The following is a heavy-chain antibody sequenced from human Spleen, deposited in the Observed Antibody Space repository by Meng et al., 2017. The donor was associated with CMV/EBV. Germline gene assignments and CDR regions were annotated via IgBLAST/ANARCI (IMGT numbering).Heavy chain of an antibody. D-gene: IGHD3-10*01. CDR1: GDSVSSNSAA. CDR2: TYYRSKWYN. J-gene: IGHJ6*02. Sequence: SQTLSLTCAISGDSVSSNSAAWNWIRQSPSRGLEWLGRTYYRSKWYNDYAVSVKSRITINPDTSKNQFSLKLTSVTAADTAVYYCARGDPNVLLWFGELSDDHYGMDVWAKGPRSPSP. CDR3: ARGDPNVLLWFGELSDDHYGMDV. V-gene: IGHV6-1*01.